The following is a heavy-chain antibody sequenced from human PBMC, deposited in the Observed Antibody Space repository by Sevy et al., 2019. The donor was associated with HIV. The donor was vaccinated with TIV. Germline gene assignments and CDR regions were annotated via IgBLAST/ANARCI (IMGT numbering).Heavy chain of an antibody. D-gene: IGHD5-18*01. CDR1: GFTFSDNY. V-gene: IGHV3-11*01. Sequence: GGSLRLSGAASGFTFSDNYMSWIRQAPGKGLEWVSYISSRGSTIYYADSVKGRFTISRDNANNSLYLQMKSLGAEDTAVYYCARVRYNYGSYYFDHWGQGTLVTVSS. CDR2: ISSRGSTI. CDR3: ARVRYNYGSYYFDH. J-gene: IGHJ4*02.